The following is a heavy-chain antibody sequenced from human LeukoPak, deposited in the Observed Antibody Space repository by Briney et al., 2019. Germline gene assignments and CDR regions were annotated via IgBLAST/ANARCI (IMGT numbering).Heavy chain of an antibody. CDR3: ARDAEFWSGFYDS. V-gene: IGHV1-18*01. CDR1: GYTFTSYG. J-gene: IGHJ5*01. Sequence: GAPVKVSCKAVGYTFTSYGISWVRQAPGQGLERLGWINCYNGKKNYARKVLGRVTMTADTSTSTAYMELRSLRSDDTAVYYCARDAEFWSGFYDSWGQGTLVTVSS. CDR2: INCYNGKK. D-gene: IGHD3-3*01.